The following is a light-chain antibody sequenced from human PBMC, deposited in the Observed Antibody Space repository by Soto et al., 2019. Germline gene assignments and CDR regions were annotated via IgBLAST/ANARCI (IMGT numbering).Light chain of an antibody. CDR2: EVS. CDR1: QGLVFRDGSTY. J-gene: IGKJ2*01. V-gene: IGKV2-30*01. CDR3: MQTTHWPPYT. Sequence: DVVMTQSPLLLPVTLGQPASISCTSSQGLVFRDGSTYLSWYQHRPGQSPRRLIYEVSKRDSGVPDRFSGSGSGTDFTLRISSVEAEDVAVYYCMQTTHWPPYTFGQGTKLEIK.